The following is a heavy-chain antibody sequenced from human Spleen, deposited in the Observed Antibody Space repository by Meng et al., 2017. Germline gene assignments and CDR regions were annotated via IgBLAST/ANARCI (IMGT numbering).Heavy chain of an antibody. CDR3: ARRSDDYYYGMDV. CDR1: GFTFSSYA. Sequence: GESLKISCAASGFTFSSYAMSWVRQAPGQGLEWVSAISGSGGSTYYADSVKGRFTISRDNSKNTLYLQMNSLRAEDTAVYYCARRSDDYYYGMDVWGQGTTVTVSS. J-gene: IGHJ6*02. CDR2: ISGSGGST. V-gene: IGHV3-23*01. D-gene: IGHD6-19*01.